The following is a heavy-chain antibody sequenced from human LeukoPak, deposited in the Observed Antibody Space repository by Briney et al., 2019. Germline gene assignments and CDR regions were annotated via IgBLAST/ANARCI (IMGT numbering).Heavy chain of an antibody. CDR1: EFTFSSHA. D-gene: IGHD4-23*01. V-gene: IGHV3-53*01. J-gene: IGHJ4*02. CDR3: ASGDYGGDY. Sequence: GGSLGLSCVASEFTFSSHAMNWVRQAPGKGLEWVSVIYSGGSTYYADSVKGRFTISRDNSKNTLYLQMNSLRAEDTAVYYCASGDYGGDYWGQGTLVTVSS. CDR2: IYSGGST.